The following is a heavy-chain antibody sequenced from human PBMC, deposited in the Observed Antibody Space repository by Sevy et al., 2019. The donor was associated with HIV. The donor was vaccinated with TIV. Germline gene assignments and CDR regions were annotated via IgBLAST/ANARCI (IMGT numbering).Heavy chain of an antibody. D-gene: IGHD3-10*01. V-gene: IGHV4-39*01. Sequence: SETLSLTCTVSGGSISSSSYYWGWIRQPPGKGLEWIGSIYYSGSTYYNPSLKSRVTISLDTSKNQFSLKLSSVTAADTAVYYCARMSPDGFNYYYYYMDVWGKGTTVTVSS. CDR2: IYYSGST. CDR3: ARMSPDGFNYYYYYMDV. J-gene: IGHJ6*03. CDR1: GGSISSSSYY.